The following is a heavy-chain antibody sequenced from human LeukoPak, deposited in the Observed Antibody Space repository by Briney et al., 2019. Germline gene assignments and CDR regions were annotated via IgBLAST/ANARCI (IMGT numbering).Heavy chain of an antibody. CDR2: INPNSGGT. D-gene: IGHD2-15*01. V-gene: IGHV1-2*02. CDR1: GYTFTGYY. Sequence: ASVKVSRKASGYTFTGYYMHWVRQAPGQGLEWMGWINPNSGGTNYAQKFQGRVTMTRDTSISTAYMELSRLRSDDTAVYYCARYVVVVAAGGEHDAFDIWGQGTMVTVSS. J-gene: IGHJ3*02. CDR3: ARYVVVVAAGGEHDAFDI.